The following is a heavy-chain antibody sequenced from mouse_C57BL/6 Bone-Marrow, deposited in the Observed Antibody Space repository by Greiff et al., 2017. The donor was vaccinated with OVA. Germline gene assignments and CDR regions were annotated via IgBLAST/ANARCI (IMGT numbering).Heavy chain of an antibody. V-gene: IGHV7-4*01. Sequence: EVKLVESGGGLVQPGASLRLSCAASGFTFNDYYMSWVRQPPGKAPEWLALIRHKANGYTTASTASVKGRFTISRDNSQNILYLQMNTLRAEDSATYYCVKATNWGNAMDYWGQGTSVTVSA. CDR3: VKATNWGNAMDY. D-gene: IGHD4-1*01. J-gene: IGHJ4*01. CDR2: IRHKANGYTT. CDR1: GFTFNDYY.